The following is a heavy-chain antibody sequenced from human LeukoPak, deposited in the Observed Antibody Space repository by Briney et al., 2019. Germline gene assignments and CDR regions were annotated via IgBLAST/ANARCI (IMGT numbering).Heavy chain of an antibody. Sequence: SETLSLTCTVSGGSISSYYWSWIRQPPGKGLEWIGYIYYSGSTNYNPSLKSRVTISVDTSKNQFSLKLSSVTAADTAVYYCARFSPETLYYCYMDVWGKGTTVTVSS. J-gene: IGHJ6*03. CDR3: ARFSPETLYYCYMDV. D-gene: IGHD4-23*01. V-gene: IGHV4-59*01. CDR2: IYYSGST. CDR1: GGSISSYY.